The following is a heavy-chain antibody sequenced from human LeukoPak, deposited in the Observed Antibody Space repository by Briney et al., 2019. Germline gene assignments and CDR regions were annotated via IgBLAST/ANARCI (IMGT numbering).Heavy chain of an antibody. J-gene: IGHJ5*02. CDR1: GFTVSGNY. CDR3: ATAVTGWPNWFAP. CDR2: IYSEGRT. V-gene: IGHV3-53*01. Sequence: GGSLRLSCAASGFTVSGNYMTWVRQAPGKGLEWVSVIYSEGRTNYSDSVKGRLTISRDNSKTPLYFQMSSLRVEDTAVYYCATAVTGWPNWFAPWGKGTLVTVSS. D-gene: IGHD6-19*01.